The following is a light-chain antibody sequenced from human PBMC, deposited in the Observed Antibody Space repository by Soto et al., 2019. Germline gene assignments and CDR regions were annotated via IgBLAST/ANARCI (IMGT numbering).Light chain of an antibody. CDR1: SSDVGGYNY. CDR2: DVS. J-gene: IGLJ1*01. CDR3: CSYVGRNTYV. Sequence: QSALTQPRSASGSPGQSITISCTGTSSDVGGYNYVSWYQQHPAKAPKLIIFDVSKRPSGVPNRFSGSKSGNTASLTISWLRADDEADYYCCSYVGRNTYVFGTGTKLTVL. V-gene: IGLV2-11*01.